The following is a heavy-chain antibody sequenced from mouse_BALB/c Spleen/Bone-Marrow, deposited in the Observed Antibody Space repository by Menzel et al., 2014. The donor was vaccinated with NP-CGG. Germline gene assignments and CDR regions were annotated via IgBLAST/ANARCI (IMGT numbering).Heavy chain of an antibody. CDR1: GFAFSRYD. V-gene: IGHV5-12-1*01. CDR2: ITNGGDNT. Sequence: EVHLVESGGGLVKPGGSLKLSCAASGFAFSRYDMSWVRQTPEKRLEWVAYITNGGDNTYYPDTVKVRFTISRDNAKNTLYLQMGSLKSEDTAMYYCVRHKNYYAMDYWGQGTSVTVSS. J-gene: IGHJ4*01. CDR3: VRHKNYYAMDY.